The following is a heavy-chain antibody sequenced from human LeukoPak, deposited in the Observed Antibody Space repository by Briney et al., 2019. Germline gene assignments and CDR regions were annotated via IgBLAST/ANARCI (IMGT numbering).Heavy chain of an antibody. CDR3: ARGYYDSSGYYTY. V-gene: IGHV4-39*07. CDR2: IRYRGNT. D-gene: IGHD3-22*01. Sequence: SETLSLTCTVSGGSISSSDYYWGWVRQPPGKGLEWIGTIRYRGNTYYNPSLKSRLTISIDTSKNQFSLKLSSVTAADTAVYYCARGYYDSSGYYTYWGQGTLVTVSS. J-gene: IGHJ4*02. CDR1: GGSISSSDYY.